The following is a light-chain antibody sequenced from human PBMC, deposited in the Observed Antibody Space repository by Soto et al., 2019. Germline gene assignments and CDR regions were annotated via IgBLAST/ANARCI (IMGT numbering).Light chain of an antibody. CDR3: SSYTSSGTYVV. CDR1: SSDVGGYNY. CDR2: DVN. Sequence: QSALTQPASVSGSPGQSITISCTGTSSDVGGYNYVSWYQQHPGKAPKLMIYDVNNRPSGVSNRFSGSKSGNTASLTISGLQAEDEAEYYCSSYTSSGTYVVFGGGTKLTVL. V-gene: IGLV2-14*01. J-gene: IGLJ2*01.